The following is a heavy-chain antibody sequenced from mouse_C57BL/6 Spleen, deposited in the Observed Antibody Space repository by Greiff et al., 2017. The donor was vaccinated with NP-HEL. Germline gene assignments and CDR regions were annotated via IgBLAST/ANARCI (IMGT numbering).Heavy chain of an antibody. J-gene: IGHJ2*01. Sequence: QVQLQQPGAELVRPGSSVKLSCKASGYTFTSYWMDWVKQRPGQGLEWIGNIYPSDSETHYNQKFKDKATLTVDKSSSTAYMQLSSLTSEDSAVYYCASSYYSNYIYFDYWGQGTTLTVSS. V-gene: IGHV1-61*01. D-gene: IGHD2-5*01. CDR1: GYTFTSYW. CDR3: ASSYYSNYIYFDY. CDR2: IYPSDSET.